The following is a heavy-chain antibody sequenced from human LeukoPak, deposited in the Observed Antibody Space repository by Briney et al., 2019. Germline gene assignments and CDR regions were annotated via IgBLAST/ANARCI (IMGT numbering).Heavy chain of an antibody. Sequence: GGSLRLSCAASGFTVSSNYMSWVRQAPGKGLEWVSVIYSGGSTYYADSVKGRFTISRDNSKNTLYLQMNSLRAEDTAVYYCASNSGSYFPLDYWGQGTLVTVPS. V-gene: IGHV3-66*01. D-gene: IGHD1-26*01. CDR2: IYSGGST. J-gene: IGHJ4*02. CDR3: ASNSGSYFPLDY. CDR1: GFTVSSNY.